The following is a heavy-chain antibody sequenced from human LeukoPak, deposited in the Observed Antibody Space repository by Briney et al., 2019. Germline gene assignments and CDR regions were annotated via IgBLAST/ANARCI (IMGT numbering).Heavy chain of an antibody. J-gene: IGHJ4*02. CDR2: IYYSGST. CDR3: ARSITMIVVVFDY. Sequence: SETLSLTCTVSGGSISSGGYYWGWIRQPPGKGLEWIGSIYYSGSTYYNPSLKSRVTISVDTSKNQFSLKLSSVTAADTAVYYCARSITMIVVVFDYWGQGTLVTVSS. V-gene: IGHV4-39*01. D-gene: IGHD3-22*01. CDR1: GGSISSGGYY.